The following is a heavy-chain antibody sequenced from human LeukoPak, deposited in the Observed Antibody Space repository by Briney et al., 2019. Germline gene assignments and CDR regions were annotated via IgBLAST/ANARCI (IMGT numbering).Heavy chain of an antibody. D-gene: IGHD3-22*01. CDR3: ARARYDGSGYYSIFDY. Sequence: GGSLRLSCAASGFTFDDYGMSWVRQAPGKGLEWVSYISSSGSTIYYADSVKGRFTISRDNAKNSLYLQMNSLRAEDTAVYYCARARYDGSGYYSIFDYWGRGTLVTVSS. CDR2: ISSSGSTI. J-gene: IGHJ4*02. V-gene: IGHV3-48*03. CDR1: GFTFDDYG.